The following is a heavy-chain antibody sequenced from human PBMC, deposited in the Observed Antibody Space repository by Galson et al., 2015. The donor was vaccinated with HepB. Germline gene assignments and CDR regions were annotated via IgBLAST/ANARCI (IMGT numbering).Heavy chain of an antibody. J-gene: IGHJ4*02. V-gene: IGHV3-23*01. CDR1: GFTFSSYA. CDR2: INDDGDST. D-gene: IGHD3-10*01. Sequence: SLRLSCAASGFTFSSYAVSWVRQAPGKGLEWVSLINDDGDSTYYADSVKGRFTISRDNSKNTLYLQMSSLRAEDTAVYYCAKIMVRGVTERYYFDSWGQGTLVTVSS. CDR3: AKIMVRGVTERYYFDS.